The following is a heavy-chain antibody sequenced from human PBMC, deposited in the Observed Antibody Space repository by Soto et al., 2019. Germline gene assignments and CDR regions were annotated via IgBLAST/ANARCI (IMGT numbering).Heavy chain of an antibody. CDR3: AKNEGDSSGIRPNY. V-gene: IGHV3-23*01. J-gene: IGHJ4*02. Sequence: GGSLRLSCAASGFTFSSYAMSWVRQAPGKGLEWVSAISGSGGSTYYADSVKGRFTISRDNSKNTLYLQMNSLRAEDTAVYYCAKNEGDSSGIRPNYWGQGTLVTVSS. CDR2: ISGSGGST. CDR1: GFTFSSYA. D-gene: IGHD3-22*01.